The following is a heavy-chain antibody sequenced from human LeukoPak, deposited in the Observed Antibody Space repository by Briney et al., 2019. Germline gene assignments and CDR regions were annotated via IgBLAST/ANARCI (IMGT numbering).Heavy chain of an antibody. CDR2: ISSRSTYI. CDR3: AKDQGTTMITSLDS. Sequence: GGSLRLSCAASGFIFDSYTMNWVRQVPGKGLEWISSISSRSTYIYYADSVEGRFTISRDNAKNSLYLQMDSLGAEDTAVYYCAKDQGTTMITSLDSWGQGTLATVSS. J-gene: IGHJ4*02. D-gene: IGHD3-22*01. CDR1: GFIFDSYT. V-gene: IGHV3-21*01.